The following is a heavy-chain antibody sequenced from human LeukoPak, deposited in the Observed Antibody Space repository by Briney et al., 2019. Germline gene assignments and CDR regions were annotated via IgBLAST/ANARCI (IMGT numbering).Heavy chain of an antibody. CDR2: INPNSGGP. J-gene: IGHJ3*02. CDR3: ARERGSAFDI. V-gene: IGHV1-2*02. CDR1: GYTFTGHY. D-gene: IGHD3-10*01. Sequence: ASVKVSCKASGYTFTGHYMHWVRQAPGQGLEWMGWINPNSGGPHYAQKFQGRVTMTRDTSISTAYMELSRLTSDDTAVYYCARERGSAFDIWGQGTMVTVSS.